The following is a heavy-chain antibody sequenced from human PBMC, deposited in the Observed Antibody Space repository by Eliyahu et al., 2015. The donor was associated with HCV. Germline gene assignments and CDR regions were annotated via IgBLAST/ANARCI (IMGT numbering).Heavy chain of an antibody. V-gene: IGHV4-4*07. J-gene: IGHJ4*02. Sequence: QVQLQESGPGLVKPSETXXLTXTXXGGXISSYYWSWIRQPAGKGLEWIGRIYTSGSTNYNPSLXSRVTMSVDTSKNQFSLKLSSVTAADTAVYYCARDPGYCSGGSCYSFDYWGQGTLVTVSS. CDR2: IYTSGST. CDR1: GGXISSYY. D-gene: IGHD2-15*01. CDR3: ARDPGYCSGGSCYSFDY.